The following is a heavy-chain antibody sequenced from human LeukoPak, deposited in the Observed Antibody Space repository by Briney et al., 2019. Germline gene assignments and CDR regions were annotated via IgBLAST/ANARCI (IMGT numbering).Heavy chain of an antibody. Sequence: SQTLSLTCAVSGDTVSSNSAAWHWIRQSPSRGLEWLARTYYRSNLYNDYAVSVKSRITINPDTSKNQFSLQLNSVTPEDTAVYYCARGPRIAVAGIAGAFDIWGQGTMVTVSS. CDR1: GDTVSSNSAA. V-gene: IGHV6-1*01. CDR2: TYYRSNLYN. J-gene: IGHJ3*02. CDR3: ARGPRIAVAGIAGAFDI. D-gene: IGHD6-19*01.